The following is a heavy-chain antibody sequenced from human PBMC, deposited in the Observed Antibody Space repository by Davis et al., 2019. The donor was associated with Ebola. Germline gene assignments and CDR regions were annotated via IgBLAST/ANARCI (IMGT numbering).Heavy chain of an antibody. J-gene: IGHJ3*02. Sequence: GESLKISCAASGFTFSSYGMHWVRQAPGKGLEWVAVISHDGSNTYFRDSVKGRFTISRDNSKNSLYLQMNSLRAEDTAIYYCVRVSRNIATGWYRFDAFDIWGQGTLVTVSS. CDR2: ISHDGSNT. D-gene: IGHD6-19*01. V-gene: IGHV3-30*03. CDR1: GFTFSSYG. CDR3: VRVSRNIATGWYRFDAFDI.